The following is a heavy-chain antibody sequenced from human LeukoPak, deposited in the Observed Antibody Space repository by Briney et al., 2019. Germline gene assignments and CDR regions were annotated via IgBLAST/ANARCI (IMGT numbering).Heavy chain of an antibody. CDR1: GGSISSSSYY. Sequence: SETLSLTCTVSGGSISSSSYYWGWIRQPPGKGLEWIGSIYYSGSTYYNPSLKSRVTISVDTSKNQFSLKLSSVTAADTAVYYCARDGGARNGDNEFDYWGQGTLVTVSS. V-gene: IGHV4-39*07. J-gene: IGHJ4*02. CDR3: ARDGGARNGDNEFDY. CDR2: IYYSGST. D-gene: IGHD4-17*01.